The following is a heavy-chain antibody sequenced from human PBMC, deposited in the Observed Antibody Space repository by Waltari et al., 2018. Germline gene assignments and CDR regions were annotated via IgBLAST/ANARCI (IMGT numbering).Heavy chain of an antibody. CDR1: GFTFSSYS. CDR3: ALLIAAAEADDY. V-gene: IGHV3-21*01. CDR2: ISSSSSYI. J-gene: IGHJ4*02. Sequence: EVQLVESGGGLVKPGGSLRLSCAASGFTFSSYSMNWVRQAPGKGLEWVSSISSSSSYIDYADSVKGRFTISRDNAKNSLYLQMNSLRAEDTAVYYCALLIAAAEADDYWGQGTLVTVSS. D-gene: IGHD6-13*01.